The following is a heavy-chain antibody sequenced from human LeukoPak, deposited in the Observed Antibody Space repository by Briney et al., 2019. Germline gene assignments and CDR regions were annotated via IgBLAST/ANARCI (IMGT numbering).Heavy chain of an antibody. V-gene: IGHV4-34*01. J-gene: IGHJ5*02. CDR1: GGSFSGYY. CDR2: INHSGST. D-gene: IGHD6-13*01. Sequence: SETLSLTCAVYGGSFSGYYWSWIRQPPGKGLEWIGEINHSGSTNYNPSLKSRVTISVDTSKNQFSLKLSSVTAADTAVYYCARGRIAAAGTGNWFDPWGQGTLVTFSS. CDR3: ARGRIAAAGTGNWFDP.